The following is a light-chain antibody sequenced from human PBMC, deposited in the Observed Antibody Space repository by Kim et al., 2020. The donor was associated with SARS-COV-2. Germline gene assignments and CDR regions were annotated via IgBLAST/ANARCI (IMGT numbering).Light chain of an antibody. CDR3: QQTYSSPIT. CDR2: AAS. J-gene: IGKJ5*01. V-gene: IGKV1-39*01. CDR1: QSISNF. Sequence: ASVGDRVNITCRASQSISNFSKWYQQRPGKAPNLLIYAASTLQSGVPSRFSGSESRTDSTLTISSLQPEDFATYYCQQTYSSPITFGQGTRLEIK.